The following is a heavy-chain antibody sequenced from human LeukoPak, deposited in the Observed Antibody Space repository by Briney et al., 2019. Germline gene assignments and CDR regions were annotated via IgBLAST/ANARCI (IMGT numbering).Heavy chain of an antibody. D-gene: IGHD5-18*01. V-gene: IGHV3-13*01. J-gene: IGHJ4*02. CDR1: GFTLGSHD. CDR2: VSSGFHA. Sequence: GESLRLSCTASGFTLGSHDMHWVRHIPGQGLEWVAAVSSGFHAFFADSVQGRFTVSREDARNSLYLQMNSLRAGDTAVYYCVREARGYHYTYFDYWSQGTLVTVSS. CDR3: VREARGYHYTYFDY.